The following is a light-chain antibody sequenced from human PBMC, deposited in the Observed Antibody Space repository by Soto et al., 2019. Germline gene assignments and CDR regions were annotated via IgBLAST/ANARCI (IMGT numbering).Light chain of an antibody. CDR2: AAS. Sequence: DIQMTQSPSSLSASVGDRVTITCRASQGISNFLAWYQQKPGKVPKLLISAASTLQSGVPSRFSGSGSGTDFTLTSTSLQAEDVATYYCQKYSSVITFGQGTRLEIK. V-gene: IGKV1-27*01. J-gene: IGKJ5*01. CDR3: QKYSSVIT. CDR1: QGISNF.